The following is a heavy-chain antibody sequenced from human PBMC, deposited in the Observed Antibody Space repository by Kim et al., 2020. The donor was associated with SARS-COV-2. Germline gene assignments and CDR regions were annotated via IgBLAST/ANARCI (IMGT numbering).Heavy chain of an antibody. Sequence: SETLSLTCAVYGGSFSGYYWSWIRQPPGKGLEWIGEINHSGSTNYNPSLKSRVTISVDTSKNQFSLKLSSVTAADTAVHYCARGGRYCSSTSCYREVGNYYYYYMDVWGKGTTVTVSS. CDR2: INHSGST. D-gene: IGHD2-2*02. CDR1: GGSFSGYY. CDR3: ARGGRYCSSTSCYREVGNYYYYYMDV. J-gene: IGHJ6*03. V-gene: IGHV4-34*01.